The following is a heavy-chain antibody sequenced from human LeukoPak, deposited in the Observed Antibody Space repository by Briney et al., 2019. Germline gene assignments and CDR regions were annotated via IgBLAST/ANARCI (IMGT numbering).Heavy chain of an antibody. D-gene: IGHD3-22*01. Sequence: GGSLRLSCAASGFTVSSNYMSWVRQAPGKGLEWVSVIYSGGSTYYADSVKGRFTISRDNSKNTLYLQMNSLRAEDTAVYYCARLALYYYDSKDYWGQGTLVTVSS. CDR3: ARLALYYYDSKDY. J-gene: IGHJ4*02. CDR1: GFTVSSNY. V-gene: IGHV3-53*01. CDR2: IYSGGST.